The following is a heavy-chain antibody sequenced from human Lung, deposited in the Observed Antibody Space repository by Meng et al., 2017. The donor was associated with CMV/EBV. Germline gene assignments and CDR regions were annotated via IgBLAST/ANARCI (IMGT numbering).Heavy chain of an antibody. CDR1: GFTFSSYS. CDR3: ARDAEQLVRGGGMDV. V-gene: IGHV3-21*01. J-gene: IGHJ6*02. CDR2: ISSSSSYI. D-gene: IGHD6-6*01. Sequence: ESLKISCAASGFTFSSYSMNWVRQAPGKGLEWVSSISSSSSYIYYADSVKGRFTISRDNAKNSLYLQMNSPRAEDTAVYYCARDAEQLVRGGGMDVWGQGXPVTVSS.